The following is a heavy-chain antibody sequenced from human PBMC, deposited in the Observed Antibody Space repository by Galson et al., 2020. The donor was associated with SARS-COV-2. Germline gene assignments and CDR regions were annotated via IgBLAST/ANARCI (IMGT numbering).Heavy chain of an antibody. CDR3: VRNVVPAATLYYYGLDV. CDR1: AFTFSTYP. Sequence: PGGSLRLSCSASAFTFSTYPMHWVRQAPGKGLEYVSAISSNGGKTYHANSVKRRFTISRDNSKNTLSLQMSTLRPEDTAVYYCVRNVVPAATLYYYGLDVWGQGTTVTVSS. J-gene: IGHJ6*02. D-gene: IGHD2-2*01. V-gene: IGHV3-64D*08. CDR2: ISSNGGKT.